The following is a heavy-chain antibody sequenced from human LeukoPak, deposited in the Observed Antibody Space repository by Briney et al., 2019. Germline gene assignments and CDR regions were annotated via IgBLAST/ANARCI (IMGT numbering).Heavy chain of an antibody. J-gene: IGHJ4*02. V-gene: IGHV7-4-1*02. CDR3: ARVEQMAGSNYFDY. D-gene: IGHD6-19*01. CDR2: INTNTGNP. Sequence: GASVKVSCKTSGYNFIEHGITWVRQAPGQGLEWMGWINTNTGNPTYAQGFTGRFVFSLDTSVSTAYLQISSLKAEDTAVYYCARVEQMAGSNYFDYWGQGTLVTVSS. CDR1: GYNFIEHG.